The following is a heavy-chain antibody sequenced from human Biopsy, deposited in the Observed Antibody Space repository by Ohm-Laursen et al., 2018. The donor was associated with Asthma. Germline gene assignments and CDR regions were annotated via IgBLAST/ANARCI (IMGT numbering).Heavy chain of an antibody. CDR2: ISGSGGST. CDR1: GFDFSDYT. J-gene: IGHJ4*02. V-gene: IGHV3-23*01. CDR3: ASQSSGPDFWSGYYYFDY. Sequence: SLRLSCAASGFDFSDYTMNWVRQAPGKGLEWVSAISGSGGSTYYADSVKGRFTISRDNSKNTLYLQMNSLRAEDTAVYYCASQSSGPDFWSGYYYFDYWGQGTLVTVSS. D-gene: IGHD3-3*01.